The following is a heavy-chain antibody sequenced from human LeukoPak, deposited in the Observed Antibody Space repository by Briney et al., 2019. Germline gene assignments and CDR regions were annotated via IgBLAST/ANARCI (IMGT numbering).Heavy chain of an antibody. CDR1: GFTFSSYS. V-gene: IGHV3-23*01. D-gene: IGHD6-19*01. CDR2: ISGSGGST. J-gene: IGHJ6*02. Sequence: GGSLRLSCAASGFTFSSYSMNWVRQAPGKGLEWVSAISGSGGSTYYADSVKGRFTISRDNSKNTLYLQMNSLRAEDTAVYYCVGEGDSSGYLGYYGMDVWGQGTTVTVSS. CDR3: VGEGDSSGYLGYYGMDV.